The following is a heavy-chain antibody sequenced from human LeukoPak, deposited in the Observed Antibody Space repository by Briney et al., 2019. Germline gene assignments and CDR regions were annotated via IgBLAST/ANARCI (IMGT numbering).Heavy chain of an antibody. CDR1: GYTFTGYY. J-gene: IGHJ4*02. CDR3: ARVLPDGSGSSHWAFDY. D-gene: IGHD3-10*01. Sequence: ASVKVSCKASGYTFTGYYMHWVRQAPGQGLEWMGWINPNSGGTNYAQKFQGRVTMTRDTCISTAYMELSRLRSDDTAVYYCARVLPDGSGSSHWAFDYWGQGTLVTVSS. CDR2: INPNSGGT. V-gene: IGHV1-2*02.